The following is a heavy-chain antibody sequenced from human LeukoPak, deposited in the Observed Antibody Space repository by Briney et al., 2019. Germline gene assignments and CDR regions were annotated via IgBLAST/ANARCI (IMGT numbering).Heavy chain of an antibody. Sequence: GGSLRLSCAASGFTFSNAWMSWVRQAPGKGLEWVGRIKSKTDGGTTDYAAPVKGRFTISRDDSKNTLYLQMNSLKTEDTAVYYCTTGSFSSSTSCPPEWGQGTLVTVSS. D-gene: IGHD2-2*01. V-gene: IGHV3-15*01. CDR1: GFTFSNAW. CDR3: TTGSFSSSTSCPPE. J-gene: IGHJ4*02. CDR2: IKSKTDGGTT.